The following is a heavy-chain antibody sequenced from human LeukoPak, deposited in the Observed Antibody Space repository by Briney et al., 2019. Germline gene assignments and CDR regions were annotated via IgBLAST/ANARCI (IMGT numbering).Heavy chain of an antibody. CDR1: GFTFSSYS. CDR3: ARVIAARGSPYYGMDV. Sequence: GGSLRPSCAASGFTFSSYSMTWVRQAPGKGLEWVSYISSSSSYIYYADSVKGRFTISRDNAKNSLYLQMNSLRAEDTAVYYCARVIAARGSPYYGMDVWGQGTTVTVSS. D-gene: IGHD6-6*01. J-gene: IGHJ6*02. CDR2: ISSSSSYI. V-gene: IGHV3-21*05.